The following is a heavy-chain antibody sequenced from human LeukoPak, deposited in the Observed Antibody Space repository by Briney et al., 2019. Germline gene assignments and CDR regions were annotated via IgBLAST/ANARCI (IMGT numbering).Heavy chain of an antibody. V-gene: IGHV3-74*03. Sequence: GGSLRLSCAASGFTFSNYWIHWVRQAPGKGLVWVSRIDNAGSITTYADSVKGRFTISRDNAENTLYLQMSSLRAEDTAVYYCAKFLAVIAARDSLYFQHWGQGTLVTVSS. D-gene: IGHD6-6*01. CDR1: GFTFSNYW. J-gene: IGHJ1*01. CDR2: IDNAGSIT. CDR3: AKFLAVIAARDSLYFQH.